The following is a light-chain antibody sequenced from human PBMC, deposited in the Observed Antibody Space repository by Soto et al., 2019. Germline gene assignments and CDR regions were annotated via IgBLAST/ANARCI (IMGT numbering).Light chain of an antibody. Sequence: EIVVTQSPGTLSLSPGERATLSCRASQSVSSSYLAWYQQKPGQAPRLLIYGASSRATGIPDRFSGSGSGTDVTLTISRLEPEDFAVYYCQQYGSSPALTFGGGTKVELK. J-gene: IGKJ4*01. CDR3: QQYGSSPALT. CDR1: QSVSSSY. CDR2: GAS. V-gene: IGKV3-20*01.